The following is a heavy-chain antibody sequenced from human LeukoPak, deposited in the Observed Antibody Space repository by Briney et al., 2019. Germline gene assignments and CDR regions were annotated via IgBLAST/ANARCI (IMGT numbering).Heavy chain of an antibody. D-gene: IGHD3-10*01. CDR2: IGFTTSYI. J-gene: IGHJ6*04. CDR3: AKEGEYGGGNV. Sequence: PGGSLRLSCVGSGFTFSSHGMNWVRQAPGKGGLEWVSSIGFTTSYIYYADSVKGRFTISRDNSQNTVSLQMNSLRAEDTAVYYCAKEGEYGGGNVWGKGTTVIVSS. CDR1: GFTFSSHG. V-gene: IGHV3-21*04.